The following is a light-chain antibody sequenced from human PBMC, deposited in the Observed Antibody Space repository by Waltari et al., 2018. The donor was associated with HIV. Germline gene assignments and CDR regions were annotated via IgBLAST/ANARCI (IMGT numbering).Light chain of an antibody. Sequence: QSVLTQPPSASGTPGQRVTISCSGGSSNIGSHFVYWYQQVAGTTPKLLIFRNNPPPSGFPDRFSGSTSGTSASLSISGLRPEDEADYYCATWDDSSSGSWVFGGGTKVTVL. CDR3: ATWDDSSSGSWV. CDR2: RNN. CDR1: SSNIGSHF. J-gene: IGLJ3*02. V-gene: IGLV1-47*01.